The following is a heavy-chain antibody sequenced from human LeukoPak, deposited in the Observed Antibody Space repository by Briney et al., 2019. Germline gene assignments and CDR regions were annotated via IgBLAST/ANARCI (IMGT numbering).Heavy chain of an antibody. V-gene: IGHV1-46*01. D-gene: IGHD2-21*02. CDR2: INPSGGST. Sequence: GASVKVSCKASGYTFTSYYMHWVRQAPGQGLEWMGIINPSGGSTSYAQKFQGRVTITADESTSTAYMELSSLRSEDTAVYYCARSACVGDCYSGGFDYWGQGTLVTVSS. CDR3: ARSACVGDCYSGGFDY. J-gene: IGHJ4*02. CDR1: GYTFTSYY.